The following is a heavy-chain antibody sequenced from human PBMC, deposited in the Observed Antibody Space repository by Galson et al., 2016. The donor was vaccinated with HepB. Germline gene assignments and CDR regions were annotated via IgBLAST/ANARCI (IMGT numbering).Heavy chain of an antibody. Sequence: CAISGDSVSGNSVAWNGIRQSPSRGLEWLGRTFYRSKWYNEYAVSVKSRITITPDTSKNQFSLQLNSVTPEDTAVYYCASFRDYYYGMDVWGQGTTVSVSS. CDR2: TFYRSKWYN. V-gene: IGHV6-1*01. CDR3: ASFRDYYYGMDV. CDR1: GDSVSGNSVA. J-gene: IGHJ6*02.